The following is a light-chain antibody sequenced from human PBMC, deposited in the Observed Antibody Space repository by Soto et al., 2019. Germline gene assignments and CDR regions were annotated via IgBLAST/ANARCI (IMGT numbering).Light chain of an antibody. CDR3: QQFGSSIPHT. V-gene: IGKV3-20*01. Sequence: EIVMTQSPGTLSLSPGERATISCRASQVIGSRYLAWYHQKSGQATRLLIYGASSRATGIPDRFSRSGSGTDFSLTISRLEPEDFGVYYCQQFGSSIPHTFGQGTKLEIK. CDR1: QVIGSRY. CDR2: GAS. J-gene: IGKJ2*01.